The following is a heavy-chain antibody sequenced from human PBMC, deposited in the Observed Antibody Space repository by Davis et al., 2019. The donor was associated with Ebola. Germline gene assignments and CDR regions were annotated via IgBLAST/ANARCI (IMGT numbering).Heavy chain of an antibody. CDR2: INYSGRT. J-gene: IGHJ4*02. CDR3: ARVGGDGSSHLEGLDS. Sequence: MPSETLSLTCTVSGGSISSHYWSWVRQPPGKGLEWIADINYSGRTNYNPSLASRVTISIATSKNQFSLNLSSVTAADTDVYYCARVGGDGSSHLEGLDSWGQGTLVTVSS. V-gene: IGHV4-59*11. CDR1: GGSISSHY. D-gene: IGHD3-16*01.